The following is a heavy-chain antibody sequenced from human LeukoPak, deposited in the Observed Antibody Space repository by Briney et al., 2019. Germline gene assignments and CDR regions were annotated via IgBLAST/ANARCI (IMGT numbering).Heavy chain of an antibody. CDR2: IIPIFGTA. J-gene: IGHJ4*02. Sequence: SVKVSCKASGGTFSSYAISWVRQAPGQGREWMGRIIPIFGTANYAQKFQGRVTITTDESTSTAYMELSSLRSEDTAVYYCARGAPLELLFDYWGQGTLVTVSS. V-gene: IGHV1-69*05. D-gene: IGHD1-26*01. CDR3: ARGAPLELLFDY. CDR1: GGTFSSYA.